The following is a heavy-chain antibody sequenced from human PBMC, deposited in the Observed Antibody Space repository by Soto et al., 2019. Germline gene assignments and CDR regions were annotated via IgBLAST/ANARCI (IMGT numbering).Heavy chain of an antibody. CDR3: AKALRGVVVPAAMIVDY. J-gene: IGHJ4*02. V-gene: IGHV3-30*18. Sequence: ESVGGVVQPGRSLRLSCAASGFTFSSYGMHWVRQAPGKGLEWVAVISYDGSNKYYADSVKGRFTISRDNSKNTLYLQMNSLRAEDTAVYYCAKALRGVVVPAAMIVDYWGQGTLVTVSS. D-gene: IGHD2-2*01. CDR2: ISYDGSNK. CDR1: GFTFSSYG.